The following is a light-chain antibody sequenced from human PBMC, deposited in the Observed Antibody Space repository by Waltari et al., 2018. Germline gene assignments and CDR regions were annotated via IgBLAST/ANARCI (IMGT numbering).Light chain of an antibody. CDR2: DAS. CDR1: QSVSGY. CDR3: QQRSNWPRT. Sequence: EIVLTQSPATLSLSPGERANLSCRASQSVSGYLAWYQQKPGQAPRLLIYDASNRATGSPARFSSSVSGTDFTLTISSLEPEDFAVYYCQQRSNWPRTFGQGTKVEIK. V-gene: IGKV3-11*01. J-gene: IGKJ1*01.